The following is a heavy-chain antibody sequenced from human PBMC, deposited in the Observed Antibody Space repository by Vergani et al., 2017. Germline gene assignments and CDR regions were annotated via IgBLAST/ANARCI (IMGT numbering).Heavy chain of an antibody. Sequence: QVQLQESGPGLVKPSETLSLTCTVSGYSISSGYYWGWIRQPPGKGLEWIGSIYHSGSTYYNPSLKSRVTISVDTSKNQFSLKLSSVTAADTAVYYCAREVVPAATQVDPWGQGTLVTVSS. CDR3: AREVVPAATQVDP. CDR1: GYSISSGYY. V-gene: IGHV4-38-2*02. J-gene: IGHJ5*02. D-gene: IGHD2-2*01. CDR2: IYHSGST.